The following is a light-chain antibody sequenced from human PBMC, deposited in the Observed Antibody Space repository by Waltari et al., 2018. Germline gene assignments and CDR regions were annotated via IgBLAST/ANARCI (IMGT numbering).Light chain of an antibody. Sequence: QLVLTQSPSASASLGASVKFTCTLSSGHSSYAIAWHQQQPEKGPRYLMKLNSDGSHIEGDGIPDRFSGSSSGAERYLTISSLQSEDEADYYCQTWGTGIQVFGGGTKLTVL. CDR1: SGHSSYA. CDR2: LNSDGSH. J-gene: IGLJ3*02. CDR3: QTWGTGIQV. V-gene: IGLV4-69*01.